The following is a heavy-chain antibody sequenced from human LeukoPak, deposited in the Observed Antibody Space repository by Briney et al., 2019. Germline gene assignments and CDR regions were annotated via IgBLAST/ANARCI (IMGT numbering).Heavy chain of an antibody. Sequence: SETLSLTCTVSGGSISSDYWGWIRQPPGKGLEWIGSIHYSGSTYYNPSLKSRVTVSVDTSKNQFTVNLSSVTAADTAVYYCTRHFGSGRDDYWGQGTLVTVSS. D-gene: IGHD3-10*01. CDR3: TRHFGSGRDDY. CDR1: GGSISSDY. J-gene: IGHJ4*02. CDR2: IHYSGST. V-gene: IGHV4-39*01.